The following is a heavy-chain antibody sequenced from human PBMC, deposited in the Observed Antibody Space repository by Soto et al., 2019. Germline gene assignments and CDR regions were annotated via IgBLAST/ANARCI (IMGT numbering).Heavy chain of an antibody. V-gene: IGHV3-7*01. Sequence: GGSLRLSCLASGFTFSDYWMQWVRQAPGKGLEWVANIKQDGAETHYAESVRGRFTISRDNAKNSLFLQMTSLGADDSALYYCARRYFDLWGQGTLVTVSS. CDR2: IKQDGAET. CDR1: GFTFSDYW. CDR3: ARRYFDL. J-gene: IGHJ4*02.